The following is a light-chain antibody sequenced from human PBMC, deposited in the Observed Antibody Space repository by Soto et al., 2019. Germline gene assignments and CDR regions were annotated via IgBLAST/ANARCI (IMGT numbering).Light chain of an antibody. J-gene: IGKJ2*01. CDR1: QRVSSSY. CDR2: GAS. CDR3: QQYGSSPYT. V-gene: IGKV3-20*01. Sequence: EIVLTQSPGTLSLSPGERATLSCRASQRVSSSYLAWYQQKPGQAPRLLIYGASSRATGIPDRFSGNGSGTDFTLTISRLEPEDFAIYYCQQYGSSPYTFGQGTKLEIK.